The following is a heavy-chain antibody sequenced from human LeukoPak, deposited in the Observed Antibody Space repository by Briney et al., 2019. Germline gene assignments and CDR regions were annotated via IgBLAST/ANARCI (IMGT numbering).Heavy chain of an antibody. V-gene: IGHV3-15*01. CDR2: IKSETDGGTT. Sequence: GGSLRLSCAASGFTFSNAWMSWVRQAPGKGLEWVGRIKSETDGGTTDYAAPVKGRFTISRDDSKNTLYLQMNSLKTEDTAVYYCTTDSEAAGNFDYWGQGTLVTVSS. CDR3: TTDSEAAGNFDY. J-gene: IGHJ4*02. D-gene: IGHD6-13*01. CDR1: GFTFSNAW.